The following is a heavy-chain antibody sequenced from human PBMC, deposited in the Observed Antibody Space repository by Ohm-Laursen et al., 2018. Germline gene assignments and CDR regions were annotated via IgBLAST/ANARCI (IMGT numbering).Heavy chain of an antibody. Sequence: SDTLSLTWTVSGGSISSGGYYWSWIRQHPGKGLEWIGYIYYSGSTYYNPSLKSRVTISVDTSKDQFSLKLSSVTAADTAVYYCAGNGSGSNDYWGQGTLVTVSS. J-gene: IGHJ4*02. CDR2: IYYSGST. D-gene: IGHD3-10*01. CDR1: GGSISSGGYY. CDR3: AGNGSGSNDY. V-gene: IGHV4-31*02.